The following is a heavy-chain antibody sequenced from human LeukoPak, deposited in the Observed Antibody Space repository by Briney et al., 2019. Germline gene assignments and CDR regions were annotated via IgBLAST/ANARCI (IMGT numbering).Heavy chain of an antibody. J-gene: IGHJ4*02. D-gene: IGHD3-10*02. CDR2: INHSGST. Sequence: PSETLSLTCAVYGGSLSGYYWSWIRQPPGKGLEWIGEINHSGSTNYNPSLKSRVTISVDTSKNQFSLKLNSVPAADPAGYYCGGGVVRGTSRTYWGQGTLVTVSS. V-gene: IGHV4-34*01. CDR3: GGGVVRGTSRTY. CDR1: GGSLSGYY.